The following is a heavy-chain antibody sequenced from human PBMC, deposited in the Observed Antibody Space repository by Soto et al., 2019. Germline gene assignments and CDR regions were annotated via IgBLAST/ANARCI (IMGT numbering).Heavy chain of an antibody. CDR3: ARDRTLGEHAFDI. D-gene: IGHD1-1*01. J-gene: IGHJ3*02. CDR2: ISSSSSYI. Sequence: GGSLRLSCAASGFTFSSYSMNWVRQAPGKGLEWVSSISSSSSYIYYADSVKGRFTISRDNAKNSLYLQMNSLRAEDTAVYYCARDRTLGEHAFDIWGQGTIVTVSS. CDR1: GFTFSSYS. V-gene: IGHV3-21*01.